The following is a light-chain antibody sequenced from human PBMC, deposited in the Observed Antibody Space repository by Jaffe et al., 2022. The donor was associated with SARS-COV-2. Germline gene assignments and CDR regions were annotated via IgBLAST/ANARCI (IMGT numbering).Light chain of an antibody. CDR3: GTWDSSLSVWM. J-gene: IGLJ3*02. CDR2: DNY. CDR1: SSNIGNNF. V-gene: IGLV1-51*01. Sequence: QSVLTQPPSVSAAPGQKVTISCSGSSSNIGNNFVSWYQQFPGTAPKSLIYDNYKRPSGIPDRFSGSKSGTSATLDITGLQTGDEADYYCGTWDSSLSVWMFGGGTKVTVL.